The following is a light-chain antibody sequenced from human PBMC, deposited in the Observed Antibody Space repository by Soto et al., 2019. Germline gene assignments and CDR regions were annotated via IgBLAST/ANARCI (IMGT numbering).Light chain of an antibody. CDR2: DAS. CDR1: RNINTW. Sequence: LLTRSPSTLPASVAGRGTITCRASRNINTWLAWYQQTTGKAPKILIYDASSLESGVPSRFSGSGSGTEFTLPVSSLQADDAAAYYCQQYGSYSLTFGGGTKVDIK. CDR3: QQYGSYSLT. V-gene: IGKV1-5*01. J-gene: IGKJ4*01.